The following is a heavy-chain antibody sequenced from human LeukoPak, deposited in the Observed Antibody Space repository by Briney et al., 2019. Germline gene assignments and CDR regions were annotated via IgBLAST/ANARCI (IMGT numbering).Heavy chain of an antibody. Sequence: GGSLRLSCAASGFTFSSYAMSWVRQAPGKGLQWVSAISGSGGSTYYADSVKGRFTISRDNSKNTLYLQMNSLRAEDTAVYYCARTREQWQVLDYWGQGTLVTVSS. CDR3: ARTREQWQVLDY. J-gene: IGHJ4*02. CDR2: ISGSGGST. D-gene: IGHD6-19*01. V-gene: IGHV3-23*01. CDR1: GFTFSSYA.